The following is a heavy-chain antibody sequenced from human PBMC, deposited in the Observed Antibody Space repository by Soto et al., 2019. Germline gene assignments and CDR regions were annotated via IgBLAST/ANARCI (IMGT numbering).Heavy chain of an antibody. D-gene: IGHD3-22*01. CDR3: ARDYGADYYDSSGYAFVSAFDI. Sequence: PGGSLRLSCAASGFTFSDYYMSWIRQAPGKGLEWVSYISSSSSYTNYADSVKGRFTISRDNAKNSLYLQMNSLRAEDTAVYYCARDYGADYYDSSGYAFVSAFDIWGQGTMVTVSS. V-gene: IGHV3-11*06. CDR1: GFTFSDYY. J-gene: IGHJ3*02. CDR2: ISSSSSYT.